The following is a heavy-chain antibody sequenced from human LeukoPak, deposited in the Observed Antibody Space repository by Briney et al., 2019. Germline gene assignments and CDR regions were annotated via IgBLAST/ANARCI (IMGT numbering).Heavy chain of an antibody. CDR3: AKDRCSNGVGCYYYYMDV. J-gene: IGHJ6*03. D-gene: IGHD2-8*01. CDR1: GFTFSNYW. Sequence: PTGGSLRLSCAASGFTFSNYWMNWVRQAPGKGLEWVANIKQDGSEKYYVDSVKGRFTVSRDNTKNSLYLQMNSLRTEDTAVYYCAKDRCSNGVGCYYYYMDVWGKGTTVTISS. V-gene: IGHV3-7*01. CDR2: IKQDGSEK.